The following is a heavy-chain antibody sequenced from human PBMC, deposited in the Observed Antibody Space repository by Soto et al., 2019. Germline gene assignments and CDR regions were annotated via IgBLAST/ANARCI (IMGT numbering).Heavy chain of an antibody. J-gene: IGHJ4*02. CDR3: TTTPKYGNTCTPCDY. Sequence: EVLLVESGGGLVQPGWSLRLSCAASGFTLSDYYMEWVRQAPGKGLEWVGRSRDKTNGYTTEYAASVKGRFTISRDDSSNSLYLQMNSLGTEDSAVYYCTTTPKYGNTCTPCDYWGQGTLVTVSS. CDR2: SRDKTNGYTT. CDR1: GFTLSDYY. D-gene: IGHD1-1*01. V-gene: IGHV3-72*01.